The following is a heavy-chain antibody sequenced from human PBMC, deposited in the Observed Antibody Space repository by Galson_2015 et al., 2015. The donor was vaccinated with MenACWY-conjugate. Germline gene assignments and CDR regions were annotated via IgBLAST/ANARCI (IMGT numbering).Heavy chain of an antibody. CDR3: ARHPPGGRGMDV. D-gene: IGHD1-26*01. CDR2: IDPVDSNT. CDR1: GYSFPNYW. V-gene: IGHV5-51*01. Sequence: SGAEVKQPGESLTISCKGTGYSFPNYWIAWVRQMPGKGLEWMGLIDPVDSNTRYSPSFQGQVTISADKSISTAYLQWTSLRASDTAMYYCARHPPGGRGMDVWGQGTTVTVSS. J-gene: IGHJ6*02.